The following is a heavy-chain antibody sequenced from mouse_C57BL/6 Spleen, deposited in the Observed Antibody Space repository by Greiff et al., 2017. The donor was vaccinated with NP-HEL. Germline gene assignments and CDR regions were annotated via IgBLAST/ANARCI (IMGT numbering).Heavy chain of an antibody. V-gene: IGHV1-81*01. CDR1: GYTFTSYG. CDR2: IYPRSGNT. J-gene: IGHJ2*01. Sequence: QVQLKQSGAELARPGASVKLSCKASGYTFTSYGISWVKQRTGQGLEWIGEIYPRSGNTYYNEKFKGKATLTADKSSSTAYMELRSLTSEDSAVYFCARSPGITDGLDYWGQGTTLTVSS. D-gene: IGHD1-1*01. CDR3: ARSPGITDGLDY.